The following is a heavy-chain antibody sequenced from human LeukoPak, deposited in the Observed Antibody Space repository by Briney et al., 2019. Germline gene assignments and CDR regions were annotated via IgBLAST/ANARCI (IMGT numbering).Heavy chain of an antibody. D-gene: IGHD5-12*01. Sequence: GGSLRLSCAASGFTFSDYSLSWVRQAPGKGLEWVSSISSSRNKYYSDSVKGRFTISTDNAKYSLDLQMNSLRVEDTALYYCAKAIDTLGYYLDYWGQGVLVTVSS. CDR2: ISSSRNK. CDR1: GFTFSDYS. J-gene: IGHJ4*02. CDR3: AKAIDTLGYYLDY. V-gene: IGHV3-69-1*02.